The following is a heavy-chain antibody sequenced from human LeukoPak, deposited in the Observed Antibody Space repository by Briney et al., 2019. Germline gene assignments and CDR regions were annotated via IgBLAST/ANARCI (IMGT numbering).Heavy chain of an antibody. J-gene: IGHJ5*02. CDR1: GGSFSGYY. V-gene: IGHV4-34*01. D-gene: IGHD5-12*01. CDR2: IYHSGST. Sequence: SETLSLTCAVYGGSFSGYYWSWIRQPPGRGLEWIGEIYHSGSTNYNPSLKSPVTISVDTSKNQFSLKLSSVTAADTAVYYCARGGYNSRRDNWFDPWGQGTLVTVSS. CDR3: ARGGYNSRRDNWFDP.